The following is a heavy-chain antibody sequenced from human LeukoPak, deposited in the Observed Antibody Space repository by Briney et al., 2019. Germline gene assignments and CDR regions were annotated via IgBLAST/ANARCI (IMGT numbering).Heavy chain of an antibody. Sequence: PGGSLRLSCAASGFTFSDYYMSWIRQAPGKGLEWVSYISSGGSTTYYADSVKGRFTTSRDNAKNSVYLQMNSLRAEDTAVYYCARVGSIAAAGTPDCWGQGTLVTVSS. J-gene: IGHJ4*02. V-gene: IGHV3-11*01. CDR2: ISSGGSTT. CDR3: ARVGSIAAAGTPDC. D-gene: IGHD6-13*01. CDR1: GFTFSDYY.